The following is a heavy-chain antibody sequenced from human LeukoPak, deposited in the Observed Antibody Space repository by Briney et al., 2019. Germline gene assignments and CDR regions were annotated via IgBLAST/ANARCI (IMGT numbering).Heavy chain of an antibody. J-gene: IGHJ3*02. CDR3: ARVRGRNAFDI. CDR2: INHSGST. V-gene: IGHV4-34*01. CDR1: VGSFSGYY. Sequence: PSETLSLTCAVYVGSFSGYYWSWIRQPPGKGLEWIGEINHSGSTNYNPSLMSRVTISVDTSKNQFPLKLSSVTAADTAVYYCARVRGRNAFDIWGQGTMVTVSS.